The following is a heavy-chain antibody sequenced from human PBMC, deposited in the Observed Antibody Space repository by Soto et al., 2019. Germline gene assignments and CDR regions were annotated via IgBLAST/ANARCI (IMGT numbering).Heavy chain of an antibody. CDR2: ISSSSSTI. D-gene: IGHD6-13*01. CDR3: ARGPGYSSSWYLWVYFDF. CDR1: GFTFSSYS. Sequence: EVQLVESGGGLVQPGGSLRLSCAASGFTFSSYSMNWVRQAPGKGLEWVSYISSSSSTIYYTYSVKGRFTISRDNAKNSLYLQMNSLRAEDTAVYYCARGPGYSSSWYLWVYFDFWGQRTLLTLAS. J-gene: IGHJ4*02. V-gene: IGHV3-48*01.